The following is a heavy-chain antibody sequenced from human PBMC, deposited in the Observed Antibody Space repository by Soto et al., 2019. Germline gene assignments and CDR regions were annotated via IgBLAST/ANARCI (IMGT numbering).Heavy chain of an antibody. CDR1: GFTFSNYW. V-gene: IGHV3-74*02. CDR3: ARGDCVGGTCYSLAGSFYYDMDV. J-gene: IGHJ6*03. D-gene: IGHD2-15*01. Sequence: EVQLVESGGGLVQPGGSLRLSCAASGFTFSNYWMYWVRQAPGKGLEWVSRINSDGSVSSHADSVRGRLTISRDNVKNTLYLHMDSLRAEDTDVYFCARGDCVGGTCYSLAGSFYYDMDVWGKGTTVTVFS. CDR2: INSDGSVS.